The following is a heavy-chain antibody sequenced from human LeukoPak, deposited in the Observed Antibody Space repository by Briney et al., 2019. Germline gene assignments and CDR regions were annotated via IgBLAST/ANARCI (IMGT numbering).Heavy chain of an antibody. J-gene: IGHJ4*02. Sequence: GGSLRLSCAASEFDFSTHAMTWVRQAPGKGLEWVSAISISGTKTYYADSVKGRFTISRDNSKNTLYLQMNSLRAEDTAVYYCARETGTVDYWGQGTLVTVSS. V-gene: IGHV3-23*01. D-gene: IGHD3-9*01. CDR1: EFDFSTHA. CDR2: ISISGTKT. CDR3: ARETGTVDY.